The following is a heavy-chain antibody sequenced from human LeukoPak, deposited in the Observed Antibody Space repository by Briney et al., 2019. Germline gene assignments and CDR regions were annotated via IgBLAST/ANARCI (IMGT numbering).Heavy chain of an antibody. V-gene: IGHV4-39*01. CDR2: IYYSRST. CDR1: SGSIYSSSYY. CDR3: ANIRLHSSGLL. Sequence: KTSETLSFTGTVSSGSIYSSSYYWRWTRQPPGKGLEWIGSIYYSRSTYYNPCLKSRVTISVDTSKDQFYLKLSSVTAADTAVYYCANIRLHSSGLLWGQGTLVTVSS. J-gene: IGHJ4*02. D-gene: IGHD6-19*01.